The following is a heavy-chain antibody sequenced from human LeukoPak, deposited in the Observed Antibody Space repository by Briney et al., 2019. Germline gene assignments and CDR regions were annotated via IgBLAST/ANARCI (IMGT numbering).Heavy chain of an antibody. J-gene: IGHJ4*02. D-gene: IGHD2-15*01. CDR1: GYTFTTYG. V-gene: IGHV1-18*01. CDR3: ARDNEYCTGGTCRLGY. Sequence: ASVKVSCKTSGYTFTTYGISWVRQAPGQGLEWMGWISAYNGNTKYAQKLQGRVTMTTDTSTSTAYMELRSLRSEDTAVYYCARDNEYCTGGTCRLGYWGQGALVTVSS. CDR2: ISAYNGNT.